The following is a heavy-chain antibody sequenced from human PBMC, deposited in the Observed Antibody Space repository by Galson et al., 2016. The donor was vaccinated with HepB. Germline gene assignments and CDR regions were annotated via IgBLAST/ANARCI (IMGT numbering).Heavy chain of an antibody. D-gene: IGHD2-2*02. V-gene: IGHV1-46*01. Sequence: QSGAEVKKPGESLKISCKASGYTFTSYYMHWVRQAPGQGLEWMGIINPSGGSTSYAQKFQGRVTMTRDTSTSTVYMELSSLRSEDTAVYYCARVAGRPRSTSGYRCLGVWGQGTLVTVSS. CDR2: INPSGGST. CDR3: ARVAGRPRSTSGYRCLGV. CDR1: GYTFTSYY. J-gene: IGHJ4*02.